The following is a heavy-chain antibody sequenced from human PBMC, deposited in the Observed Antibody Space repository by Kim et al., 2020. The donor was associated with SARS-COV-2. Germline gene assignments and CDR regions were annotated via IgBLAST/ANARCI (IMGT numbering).Heavy chain of an antibody. J-gene: IGHJ4*02. CDR3: ASQYSSNWGNFDY. Sequence: GGSLRLSCAASGFTFSSYSMNWVRQAPGKGLEWVSSISSSSSYIYYADSAKGRFTISRDNAKNSLYLQMNSLRAEDTAVYYCASQYSSNWGNFDYWGQGTLVTVSS. V-gene: IGHV3-21*01. CDR1: GFTFSSYS. CDR2: ISSSSSYI. D-gene: IGHD6-13*01.